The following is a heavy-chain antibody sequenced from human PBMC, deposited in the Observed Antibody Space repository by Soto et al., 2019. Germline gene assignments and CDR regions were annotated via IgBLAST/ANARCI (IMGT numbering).Heavy chain of an antibody. CDR2: IYYSGNT. J-gene: IGHJ6*02. Sequence: PSETLSLTCTVSGGSISSDSYYWGWIRQPPGKGLEWIGSIYYSGNTYYNPSLKSRVTISVDTSKNQFSLRLNSVTAADTANYYCARLFIVGAPGSYYTGLDVWGQGTTVTVSS. V-gene: IGHV4-39*07. D-gene: IGHD1-26*01. CDR1: GGSISSDSYY. CDR3: ARLFIVGAPGSYYTGLDV.